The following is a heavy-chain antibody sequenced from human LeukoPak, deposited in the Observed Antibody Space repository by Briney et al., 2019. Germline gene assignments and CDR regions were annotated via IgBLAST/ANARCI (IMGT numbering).Heavy chain of an antibody. J-gene: IGHJ4*02. D-gene: IGHD6-19*01. CDR2: IYPGDSDT. V-gene: IGHV5-51*01. CDR1: GYRFTTYW. CDR3: ARPRGGSGLYFDS. Sequence: RGESLKISWKGSGYRFTTYWLGWVRQMPGEGLGLMGVIYPGDSDTRYSPSFQGQVTISADKSVSTAYLQWIRLKASDTAMYYCARPRGGSGLYFDSWGQGTLVTVSS.